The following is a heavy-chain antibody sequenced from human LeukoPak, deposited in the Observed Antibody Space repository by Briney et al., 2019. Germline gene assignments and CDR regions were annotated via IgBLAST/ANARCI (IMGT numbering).Heavy chain of an antibody. CDR1: GFTFSSYS. Sequence: GGSLRLSCAASGFTFSSYSMNWVRQAPGKGLEWVSSISSSSSYIYYADSVKGRFTISRDNAKNSLYLQMNSLRAEDTAVYYCARQPELQGNYYGMDVWGQGTTVTVSS. CDR2: ISSSSSYI. V-gene: IGHV3-21*01. D-gene: IGHD4-23*01. J-gene: IGHJ6*02. CDR3: ARQPELQGNYYGMDV.